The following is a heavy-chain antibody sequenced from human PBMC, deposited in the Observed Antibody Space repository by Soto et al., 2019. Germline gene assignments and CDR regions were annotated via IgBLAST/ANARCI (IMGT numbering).Heavy chain of an antibody. CDR2: IYWDDDK. CDR3: ADRPSYCSGGSCYSGFDY. J-gene: IGHJ4*02. Sequence: QITLKESGPTLVKPTQTLTLTCTFSGFSLSTSGVGVGWIRQPPGKALEWLALIYWDDDKRYSPSLKSRLTVTKDTSKNQVVLTMTNMDPVDTATYYCADRPSYCSGGSCYSGFDYWGQGTLVTVSS. V-gene: IGHV2-5*02. CDR1: GFSLSTSGVG. D-gene: IGHD2-15*01.